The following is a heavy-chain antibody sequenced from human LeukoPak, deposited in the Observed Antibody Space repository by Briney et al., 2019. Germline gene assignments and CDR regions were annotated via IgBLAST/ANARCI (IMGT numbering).Heavy chain of an antibody. J-gene: IGHJ4*02. CDR2: ISYDGSNK. CDR1: GFTFSSYG. V-gene: IGHV3-30*18. CDR3: AKDAIHKYYYDSSGSPATGY. Sequence: GRSLRLSCAASGFTFSSYGMHWVRQAPGKGLEWVAVISYDGSNKYYADSVKGRFTISRDNSKNTLYLQMNSLRAEDTAVYYCAKDAIHKYYYDSSGSPATGYWGQGTLVTVSS. D-gene: IGHD3-22*01.